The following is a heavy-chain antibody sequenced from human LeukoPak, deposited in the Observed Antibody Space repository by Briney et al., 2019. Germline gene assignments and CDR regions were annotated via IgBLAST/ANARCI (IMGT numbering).Heavy chain of an antibody. Sequence: ASVKVSCKASGYTFTGYYMHWVRQAPGQGLEWMGRINPNSGGTNYAQKFQGRVTMTRDTSISTAYMELSRLRSDDTAVYYCARDLVSGSYWGYFDYWGQGTLVTVSS. V-gene: IGHV1-2*06. J-gene: IGHJ4*02. D-gene: IGHD1-26*01. CDR3: ARDLVSGSYWGYFDY. CDR1: GYTFTGYY. CDR2: INPNSGGT.